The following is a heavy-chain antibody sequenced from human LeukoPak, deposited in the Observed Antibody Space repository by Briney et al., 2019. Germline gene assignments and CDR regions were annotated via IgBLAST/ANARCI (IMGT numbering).Heavy chain of an antibody. CDR1: GYTFTGYY. Sequence: ASVKVSCKASGYTFTGYYMHWVRQAPGQGLEWMGWINPNSGGTNYAQKFQGRVTMTRDTSISTAYMELSRLRSDDTAVYYCARDPERRWLGMCDIWGQGTMVTVSS. CDR3: ARDPERRWLGMCDI. V-gene: IGHV1-2*02. CDR2: INPNSGGT. J-gene: IGHJ3*02. D-gene: IGHD6-19*01.